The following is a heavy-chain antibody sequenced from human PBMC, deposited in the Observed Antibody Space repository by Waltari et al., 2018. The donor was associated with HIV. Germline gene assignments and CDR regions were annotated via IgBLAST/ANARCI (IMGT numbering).Heavy chain of an antibody. Sequence: EVQLVESGGGLVQPGGSLSLSCAASGLTLSSCIMNWVRQAPGKVLEWVSYISSSSSTIYYADSVKGRFTISRDNAKNSLYLQMNSLRAEDTAVYYCAREGYGDHGWFDPWGQGTLVTVSS. D-gene: IGHD4-17*01. J-gene: IGHJ5*02. V-gene: IGHV3-48*01. CDR1: GLTLSSCI. CDR2: ISSSSSTI. CDR3: AREGYGDHGWFDP.